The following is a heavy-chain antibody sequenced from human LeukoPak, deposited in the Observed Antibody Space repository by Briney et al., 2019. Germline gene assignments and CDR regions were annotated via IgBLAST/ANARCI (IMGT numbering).Heavy chain of an antibody. V-gene: IGHV4-39*07. CDR3: ASMSIVVVPAAIDYYYGMDV. CDR2: IYYSGST. J-gene: IGHJ6*02. CDR1: GGSISSGSYY. Sequence: SQTLSLTCTVSGGSISSGSYYWGWIRQPPGKGLEWIGSIYYSGSTYYNPSLKSRVTISVDTSKNQFSLKLSSVTAADTAVYYCASMSIVVVPAAIDYYYGMDVWGQGTTVTVSS. D-gene: IGHD2-2*01.